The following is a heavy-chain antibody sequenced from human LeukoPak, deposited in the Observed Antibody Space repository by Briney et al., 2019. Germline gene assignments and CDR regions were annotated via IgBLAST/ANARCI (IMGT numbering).Heavy chain of an antibody. CDR3: ARAKDLEWLLSNDH. D-gene: IGHD3-3*01. CDR1: GYTFTSYG. V-gene: IGHV1-18*01. Sequence: ASVKVSCKASGYTFTSYGISWVRLAPGQGLEWMGWISAYNGNTNYAQKLQGRVTMTTDTSTSTAYMELRSLRSDDTAVYYCARAKDLEWLLSNDHWGQGTLVTVSS. J-gene: IGHJ5*02. CDR2: ISAYNGNT.